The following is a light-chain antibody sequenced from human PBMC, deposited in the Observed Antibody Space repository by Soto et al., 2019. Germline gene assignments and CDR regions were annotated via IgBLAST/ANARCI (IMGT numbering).Light chain of an antibody. CDR2: DND. J-gene: IGLJ2*01. CDR1: SSNIGNNY. CDR3: GTWDSSLSAGV. V-gene: IGLV1-51*01. Sequence: QSVLTQPPSMSAAPGQKVTISCSGSSSNIGNNYVSWYQQPPGTAPKLLIYDNDKRPSGIPDRFSGSKSGASATLGITGLQTGDEVDYYCGTWDSSLSAGVFGGGTKLTVL.